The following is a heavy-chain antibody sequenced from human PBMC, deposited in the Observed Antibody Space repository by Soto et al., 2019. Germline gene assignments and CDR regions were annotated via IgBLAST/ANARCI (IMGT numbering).Heavy chain of an antibody. J-gene: IGHJ4*02. CDR2: IDPSDSYT. CDR3: ARHFYDTSGYYHLDY. CDR1: GYNFDNNW. V-gene: IGHV5-10-1*01. Sequence: PGESLKISCKGSGYNFDNNWITWVRQMPGKGLEWMGRIDPSDSYTKYSPSFQGHVTISADESTRTAYLMWSSLKASDTAIYYCARHFYDTSGYYHLDYWGQGTLVTVPQ. D-gene: IGHD3-22*01.